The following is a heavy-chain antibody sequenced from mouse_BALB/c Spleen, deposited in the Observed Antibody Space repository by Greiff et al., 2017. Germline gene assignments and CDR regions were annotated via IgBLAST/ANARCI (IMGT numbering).Heavy chain of an antibody. CDR2: ISSGGGST. CDR3: ARPHRRLLDYWYFDV. V-gene: IGHV5-12-1*01. Sequence: EVQGVESGGGLVKPGGSLKLSCAASGFAFSSYDMSWVRQTPEKRLEWVAYISSGGGSTYYPDTVKGRFTISRDNAKNTLYLQMSSLKSEDTAMYYCARPHRRLLDYWYFDVWGAGTTVTVSS. J-gene: IGHJ1*01. D-gene: IGHD1-2*01. CDR1: GFAFSSYD.